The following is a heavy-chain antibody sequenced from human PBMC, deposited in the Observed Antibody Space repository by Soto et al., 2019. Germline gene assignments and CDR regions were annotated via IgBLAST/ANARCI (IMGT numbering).Heavy chain of an antibody. V-gene: IGHV4-4*02. D-gene: IGHD3-16*01. J-gene: IGHJ4*02. CDR3: ASGGEQGD. CDR2: IYHSGST. CDR1: GGSISSSNW. Sequence: QVQLQESGPGLVKPSGTLSLTCAVSGGSISSSNWWSWVRQPPGKGLEWIGEIYHSGSTNYNPSPKIGVTTSVAKSKNQFSLMLSSVPAAATAVYYGASGGEQGDWGQGTLVTVSS.